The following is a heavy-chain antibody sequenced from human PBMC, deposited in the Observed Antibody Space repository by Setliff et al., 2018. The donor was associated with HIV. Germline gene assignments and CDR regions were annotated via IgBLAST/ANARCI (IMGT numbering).Heavy chain of an antibody. Sequence: PSETLSLTCTVSGGSIMSDGYYWNWIWQRPGKGLEWIGYIYNRGYTYYNPSLKSRVTTSIDTSQNQFSLRLSSVTVADTAVYYCAGMFFYGSGSKSDFDYWGQGTQVTVSS. CDR1: GGSIMSDGYY. D-gene: IGHD3-10*01. CDR2: IYNRGYT. J-gene: IGHJ4*02. V-gene: IGHV4-31*03. CDR3: AGMFFYGSGSKSDFDY.